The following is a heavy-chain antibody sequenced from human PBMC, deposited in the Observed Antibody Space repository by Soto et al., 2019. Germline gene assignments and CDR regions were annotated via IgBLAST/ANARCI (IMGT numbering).Heavy chain of an antibody. V-gene: IGHV1-69*13. CDR1: GATFNFYA. CDR2: VVPHSGTA. J-gene: IGHJ4*01. D-gene: IGHD1-26*01. CDR3: AREPGHWLYYFTR. Sequence: SVKVSCKSSGATFNFYATGGVRQAPGEGLEWMGGVVPHSGTATYARKFQSRLTIAAYEPSSTAYLDLSSLISEATALYYCAREPGHWLYYFTRWGQGTLVTVSA.